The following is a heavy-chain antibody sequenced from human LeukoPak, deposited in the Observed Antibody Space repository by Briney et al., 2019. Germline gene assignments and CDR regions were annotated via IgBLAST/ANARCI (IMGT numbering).Heavy chain of an antibody. D-gene: IGHD3-22*01. V-gene: IGHV6-1*01. Sequence: SQTLSLTCAISGDSVSSNSVAWNWIRQSPSRGLEWLARTYYKSKWYSDYAVSVKSRITIKPDTSKNQFSLQLNSVTPEDTAVYYCARGKDYYDNAFDIWGQGTMVTVSS. J-gene: IGHJ3*02. CDR1: GDSVSSNSVA. CDR3: ARGKDYYDNAFDI. CDR2: TYYKSKWYS.